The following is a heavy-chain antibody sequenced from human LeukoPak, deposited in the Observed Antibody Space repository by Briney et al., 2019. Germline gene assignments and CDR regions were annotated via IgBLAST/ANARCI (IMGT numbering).Heavy chain of an antibody. Sequence: PGGSLRLSCAASGFTFSSYSMNWVRQAPGKGLEWVSHITASGTAMFYADSVKGRFTISRDNSKNTLYLQMNSLRAEDTAVYYCARAQIVVVPAATYYYYYGMDVWGQGTTVTVSS. J-gene: IGHJ6*02. CDR2: ITASGTAM. D-gene: IGHD2-2*01. CDR3: ARAQIVVVPAATYYYYYGMDV. CDR1: GFTFSSYS. V-gene: IGHV3-48*01.